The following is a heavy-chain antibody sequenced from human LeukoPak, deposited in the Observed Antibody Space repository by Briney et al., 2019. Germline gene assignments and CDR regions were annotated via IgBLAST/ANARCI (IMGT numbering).Heavy chain of an antibody. Sequence: PSETLSLTCTVSGGSISSYYWSWIRQPPGKGLEWIGYIYYSGSTNYNPSLKSRVTISVDTSKNQFSLKLSSVTAADTAVYYCARVIRSSDHHDYWGQGTLVTVSS. V-gene: IGHV4-59*12. CDR3: ARVIRSSDHHDY. CDR1: GGSISSYY. D-gene: IGHD6-13*01. CDR2: IYYSGST. J-gene: IGHJ4*02.